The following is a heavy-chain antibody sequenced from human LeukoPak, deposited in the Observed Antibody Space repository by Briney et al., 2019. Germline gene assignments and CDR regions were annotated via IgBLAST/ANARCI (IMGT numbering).Heavy chain of an antibody. CDR2: ISGGRSDT. J-gene: IGHJ2*01. Sequence: GGSLRLSCAASGFTFSTYAMNWVRQAPGKGLQWVSTISGGRSDTFYADSVKGRFTISRDNSKNTLYLQMNSLRAEDTAMYYCAKTTGASDWYFDLWGRGTLVTVSS. V-gene: IGHV3-23*01. CDR1: GFTFSTYA. D-gene: IGHD1-1*01. CDR3: AKTTGASDWYFDL.